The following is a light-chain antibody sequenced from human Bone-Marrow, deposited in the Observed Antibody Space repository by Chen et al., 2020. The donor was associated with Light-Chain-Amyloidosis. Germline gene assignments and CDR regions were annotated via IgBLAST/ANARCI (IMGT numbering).Light chain of an antibody. V-gene: IGLV3-1*01. CDR2: QDT. J-gene: IGLJ1*01. Sequence: SYELTQPPSVSVSPGQTASITCSGDQLGDRYACWYQQKPGQSPVLVIFQDTKRPSGIPERFSGSNSGNTATLTISGTQAMDEADYYFLAWDSRTASYGFGTGTKVTVL. CDR3: LAWDSRTASYG. CDR1: QLGDRY.